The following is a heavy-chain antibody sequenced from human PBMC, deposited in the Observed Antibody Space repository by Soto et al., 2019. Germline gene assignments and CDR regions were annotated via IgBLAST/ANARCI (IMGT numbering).Heavy chain of an antibody. J-gene: IGHJ6*02. CDR3: AKDVVVGATTGLGDYYYYYGMDV. CDR1: GFTFSSYG. CDR2: RSYDGSNK. Sequence: PGGSLRLSCAASGFTFSSYGMHWVRQALGKGLEWVAVRSYDGSNKYYADSVKGRFTISRDNSRNTLYLQMNSLRAEDTAVYYCAKDVVVGATTGLGDYYYYYGMDVWGQGTTVTVSS. V-gene: IGHV3-30*18. D-gene: IGHD1-26*01.